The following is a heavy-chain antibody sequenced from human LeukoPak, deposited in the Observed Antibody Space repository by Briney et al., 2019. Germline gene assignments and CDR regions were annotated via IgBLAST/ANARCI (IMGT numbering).Heavy chain of an antibody. D-gene: IGHD4-17*01. V-gene: IGHV5-51*01. Sequence: GESLKISFKGSGYSFTSYWIGWVRQLPGKGLGWLGIIYPGDSDTRYSPSIQGQVTISADKSISTAYLQWSSLKASDTAMYYCARAPYGDYEYYYYGMDVWGQGTTVTVSS. J-gene: IGHJ6*01. CDR1: GYSFTSYW. CDR2: IYPGDSDT. CDR3: ARAPYGDYEYYYYGMDV.